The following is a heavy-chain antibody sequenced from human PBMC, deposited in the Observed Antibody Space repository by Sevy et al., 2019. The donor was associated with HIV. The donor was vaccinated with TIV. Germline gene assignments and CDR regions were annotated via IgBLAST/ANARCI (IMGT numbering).Heavy chain of an antibody. V-gene: IGHV3-7*01. Sequence: GGSLRLSCAASGFNVTTNYMSWVRQTPGKGLEWVATIKQDESEKYYVDSVKGRFAISRDNGKNSVSLQMNGLRVEDTALYYCAREVGGFNWRPYYFDSWGQGTLVTVSS. CDR2: IKQDESEK. D-gene: IGHD3-3*01. CDR3: AREVGGFNWRPYYFDS. J-gene: IGHJ4*02. CDR1: GFNVTTNY.